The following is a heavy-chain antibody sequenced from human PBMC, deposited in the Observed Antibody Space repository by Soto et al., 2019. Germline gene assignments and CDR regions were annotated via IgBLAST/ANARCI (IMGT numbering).Heavy chain of an antibody. D-gene: IGHD3-3*01. CDR3: ARRGDFWSRDLPPYRQHCSYYYVDV. CDR2: IYPGDSDT. CDR1: GYSFTSYW. Sequence: RGESLKISCKGSGYSFTSYWIGWVRQVPGKGLEWMGIIYPGDSDTRYSPSFRGQVTISADKSNSPAYLQWSSLKASDTAVYYCARRGDFWSRDLPPYRQHCSYYYVDVWGKGITGHVSS. V-gene: IGHV5-51*01. J-gene: IGHJ6*03.